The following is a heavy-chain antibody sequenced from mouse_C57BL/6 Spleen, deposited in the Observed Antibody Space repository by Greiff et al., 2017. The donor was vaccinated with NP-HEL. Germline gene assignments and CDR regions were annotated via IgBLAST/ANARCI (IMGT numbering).Heavy chain of an antibody. CDR2: IYPRSGNP. D-gene: IGHD2-4*01. V-gene: IGHV1-81*01. J-gene: IGHJ2*01. CDR3: ARCVYYDYPSYFDY. CDR1: GYTFTSYG. Sequence: QVQLQQSGAELARPGASVKLSCTASGYTFTSYGIRWVKQRTGQGLEWIGEIYPRSGNPYYNEKFKGKATLTADKSSSTAYMGLRSLTSEDSAVYFGARCVYYDYPSYFDYWGQGTTLTVSS.